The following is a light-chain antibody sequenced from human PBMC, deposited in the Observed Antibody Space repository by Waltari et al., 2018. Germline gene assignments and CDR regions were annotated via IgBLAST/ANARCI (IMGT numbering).Light chain of an antibody. CDR1: QMVGRS. CDR2: GTS. Sequence: SCRASQMVGRSLAWYQQKPGQPPRLLIFGTSNRATGIPDRFSGGGSGTDFSLTITRLEPEDVAVYYCQHYVSLPVTFGQGTKVEIK. J-gene: IGKJ1*01. CDR3: QHYVSLPVT. V-gene: IGKV3-20*01.